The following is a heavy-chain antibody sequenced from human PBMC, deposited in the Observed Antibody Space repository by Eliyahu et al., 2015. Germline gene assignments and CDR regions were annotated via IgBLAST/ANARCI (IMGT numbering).Heavy chain of an antibody. CDR3: ARDRPDPTFGGLVVSTSGAYDY. V-gene: IGHV4-4*02. Sequence: VKPSGTLALTCAVSGGSVSSGNWWSWVRQPPGKGLEWIGEIFHSGSTHYNPTLKRRVTISLDKSKNHFSLKVTSVTAADTALYYCARDRPDPTFGGLVVSTSGAYDYWGQGILVTVSS. CDR1: GGSVSSGNW. J-gene: IGHJ4*02. D-gene: IGHD3-16*02. CDR2: IFHSGST.